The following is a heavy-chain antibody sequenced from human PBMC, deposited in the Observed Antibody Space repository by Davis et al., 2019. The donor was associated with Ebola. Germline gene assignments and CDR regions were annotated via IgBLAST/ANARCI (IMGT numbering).Heavy chain of an antibody. CDR1: GLTFSSYA. CDR2: ISGSGGST. Sequence: GESLKISCAASGLTFSSYAMSWVRQAQGKGLEWVSGISGSGGSTYYADSVKGRFTISRDNSKNTLYLQMNSLRAEDTALYYCADSSGYYYFDYWGQGTLVTVSS. D-gene: IGHD3-22*01. CDR3: ADSSGYYYFDY. J-gene: IGHJ4*02. V-gene: IGHV3-23*01.